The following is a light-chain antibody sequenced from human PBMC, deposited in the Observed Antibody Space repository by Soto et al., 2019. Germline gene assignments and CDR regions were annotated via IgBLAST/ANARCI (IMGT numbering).Light chain of an antibody. CDR3: QQYGSSTT. J-gene: IGKJ1*01. V-gene: IGKV3-20*01. Sequence: EIVFTQSPGTLSLSPGERATLSCRASQSVNSKYLAWYQQKPGQAPRLLIYGASSRATGIPDRFSGSGSGTDFTLTSSRLDDDVFAVYYCQQYGSSTTFGQGTKVDIK. CDR2: GAS. CDR1: QSVNSKY.